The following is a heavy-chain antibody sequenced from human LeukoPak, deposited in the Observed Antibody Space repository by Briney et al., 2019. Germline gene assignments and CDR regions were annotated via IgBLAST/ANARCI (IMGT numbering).Heavy chain of an antibody. CDR2: IKQDGSEK. J-gene: IGHJ3*02. CDR1: GFTFSSYW. Sequence: PGGSLRLSCAASGFTFSSYWMHWVRQAPGKGLEWVANIKQDGSEKYYVDSVKGRFSISRDNARNSLHLQMNSLRAEDTAVYYCARDCGILRIDCGDSLDIWVQGTMVTVSS. CDR3: ARDCGILRIDCGDSLDI. V-gene: IGHV3-7*03. D-gene: IGHD2-21*01.